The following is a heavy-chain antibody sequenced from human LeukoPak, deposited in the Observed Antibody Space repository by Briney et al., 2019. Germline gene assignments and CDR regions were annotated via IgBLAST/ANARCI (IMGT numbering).Heavy chain of an antibody. V-gene: IGHV4-34*01. Sequence: MASETLSLTCAVYGGSFSGYYWSWIRQPPGKGLEWIGEINHSGSTNYNPSLKSRVTISVDTSKNQFSLKLSSVTAADTAVYYCARVRAAAVPYYFDYWGQGTLVTVSS. CDR3: ARVRAAAVPYYFDY. CDR2: INHSGST. CDR1: GGSFSGYY. D-gene: IGHD6-13*01. J-gene: IGHJ4*02.